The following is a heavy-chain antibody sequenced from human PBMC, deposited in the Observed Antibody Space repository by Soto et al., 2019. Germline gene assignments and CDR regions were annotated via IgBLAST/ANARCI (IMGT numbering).Heavy chain of an antibody. Sequence: QVQLVESGGGVVQPGMSLRLSCAASGFTFSSYGMHWVRQAPGKGLEWVAVISYDGSNKYYADSVKGRFTISRDNSKNTLYLQMNSLRAEDTAVYYCAKGDHLGINYYDSSGLQSPYYFDYWGQGTLVTVSS. D-gene: IGHD3-22*01. CDR3: AKGDHLGINYYDSSGLQSPYYFDY. CDR2: ISYDGSNK. CDR1: GFTFSSYG. V-gene: IGHV3-30*18. J-gene: IGHJ4*02.